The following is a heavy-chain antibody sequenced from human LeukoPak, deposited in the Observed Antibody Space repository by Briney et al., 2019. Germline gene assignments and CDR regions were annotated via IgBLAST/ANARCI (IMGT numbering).Heavy chain of an antibody. CDR2: IKSKNDGGTT. V-gene: IGHV3-15*01. D-gene: IGHD3-22*01. Sequence: GGSLRLSCAAPGFTFSNAWMSWVRQAPGKGLEWVGRIKSKNDGGTTDYAAPVKGRFTISRDDSKNTLYLQMNSLKTDDTSVYYCTTDLVPITMIVVVDYWGQGTLVTVSS. J-gene: IGHJ4*02. CDR1: GFTFSNAW. CDR3: TTDLVPITMIVVVDY.